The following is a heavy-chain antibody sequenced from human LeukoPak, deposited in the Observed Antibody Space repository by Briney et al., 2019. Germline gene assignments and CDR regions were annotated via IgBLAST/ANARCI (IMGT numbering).Heavy chain of an antibody. V-gene: IGHV1-3*01. Sequence: ASVKVSCKASGYTFSDYAINWVRQAPGQRLEWMGWINAGNGNTRYSQKFQGRVTITRDTSASTAYMELSSLRSEDTAVYYCARDFDTSGYDYWGQGTLVTVSS. CDR3: ARDFDTSGYDY. D-gene: IGHD3-22*01. J-gene: IGHJ4*02. CDR1: GYTFSDYA. CDR2: INAGNGNT.